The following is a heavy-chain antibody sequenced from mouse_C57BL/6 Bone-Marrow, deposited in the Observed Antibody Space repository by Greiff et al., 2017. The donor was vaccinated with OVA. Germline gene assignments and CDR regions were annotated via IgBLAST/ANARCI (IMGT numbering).Heavy chain of an antibody. CDR3: ARSLYGYAMDY. CDR2: IYPGGGYT. CDR1: GYTFTNYW. V-gene: IGHV1-63*01. J-gene: IGHJ4*01. Sequence: VQLQESGAELVRPGTSVKMSCKASGYTFTNYWIGWAKQRPGHGLEWIGDIYPGGGYTNYNEKFKGKATLTADKSSSTAYMQFSSLTSEDSAIYYCARSLYGYAMDYWGQGTSVTVSS. D-gene: IGHD1-1*01.